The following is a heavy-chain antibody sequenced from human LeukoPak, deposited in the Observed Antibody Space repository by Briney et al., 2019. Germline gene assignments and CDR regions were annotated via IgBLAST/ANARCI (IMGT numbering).Heavy chain of an antibody. D-gene: IGHD3-10*01. CDR2: ISGSGGST. J-gene: IGHJ4*02. CDR1: GFTFSSYA. CDR3: AEEATDYYGSGSYIDY. Sequence: GGSLRLSCAASGFTFSSYAMSWVRQAPGKGLEWVSAISGSGGSTYYADSVKGRFTISRDNSKNTLYLQMNSLRAEDTAVYYCAEEATDYYGSGSYIDYWGQETLVTVSS. V-gene: IGHV3-23*01.